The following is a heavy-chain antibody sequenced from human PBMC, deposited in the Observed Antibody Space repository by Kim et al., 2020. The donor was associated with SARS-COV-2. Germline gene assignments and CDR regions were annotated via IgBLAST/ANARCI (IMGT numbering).Heavy chain of an antibody. D-gene: IGHD3-3*01. CDR1: GYTFTTYG. V-gene: IGHV1-18*01. Sequence: ASVKVSCKASGYTFTTYGISWVRQAPGQGLEWMGWIRAYNGQTNYAQNLQGRVTMTTDTSTSTSYMELRSLRSDDKAAYYCASDRDFWSGTIDFFDYWGQGTLVTVSS. CDR3: ASDRDFWSGTIDFFDY. J-gene: IGHJ4*02. CDR2: IRAYNGQT.